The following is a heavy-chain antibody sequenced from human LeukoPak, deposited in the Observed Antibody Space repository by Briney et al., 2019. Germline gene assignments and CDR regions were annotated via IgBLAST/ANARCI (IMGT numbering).Heavy chain of an antibody. CDR3: ARDFPSKVRGVRAENWFDP. Sequence: ASVKVSCKASGYTFTSYYMHWVRQAPGQGLEWMGIINPSGGSTSYAQKFQGRVTMTRDTSTSTVYMELSSLRSEDTAVCYCARDFPSKVRGVRAENWFDPRGQGTLVTVSS. V-gene: IGHV1-46*01. CDR1: GYTFTSYY. CDR2: INPSGGST. J-gene: IGHJ5*02. D-gene: IGHD3-10*01.